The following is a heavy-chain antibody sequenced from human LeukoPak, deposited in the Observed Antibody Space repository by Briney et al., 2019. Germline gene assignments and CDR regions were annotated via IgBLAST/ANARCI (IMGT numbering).Heavy chain of an antibody. J-gene: IGHJ6*02. D-gene: IGHD3-9*01. CDR3: AKEYDILTGYGPYYSMDV. CDR1: GFNFDDYA. CDR2: ISGDGTIT. Sequence: GESLKISCAASGFNFDDYAMHWVRQAPGKGLEWVSLISGDGTITYCADSVKGRFTISRDNNKSSLFLQMKSLRTEDTALYYCAKEYDILTGYGPYYSMDVWGQGTTVTVSS. V-gene: IGHV3-43*02.